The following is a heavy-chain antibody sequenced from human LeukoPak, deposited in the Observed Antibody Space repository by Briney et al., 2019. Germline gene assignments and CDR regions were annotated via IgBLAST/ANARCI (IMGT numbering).Heavy chain of an antibody. CDR2: NYRSGST. J-gene: IGHJ6*04. D-gene: IGHD7-27*01. CDR1: GGSISSGSYY. Sequence: PSETLSLTCTVSGGSISSGSYYWSWIRQPAGKRLEWIGHNYRSGSTNYNPSLKSRVTISVDTSKNQFSLKLSSVTAADTAVYYCAIGPTYAPGVLDVWGKGTTVTISS. V-gene: IGHV4-61*09. CDR3: AIGPTYAPGVLDV.